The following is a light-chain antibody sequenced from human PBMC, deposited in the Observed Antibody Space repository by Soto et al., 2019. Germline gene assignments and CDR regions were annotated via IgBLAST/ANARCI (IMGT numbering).Light chain of an antibody. CDR1: QSVSNSY. J-gene: IGKJ1*01. Sequence: DIVLTQSPGTLYLSQGERATLSCRASQSVSNSYLAWYQQKPGQAPRLLIYGASSRATGIPDRFSGSGSGTDFTLTISRLEPEDFAVYHCQQYAISPWTFGQGTKVEI. CDR3: QQYAISPWT. CDR2: GAS. V-gene: IGKV3-20*01.